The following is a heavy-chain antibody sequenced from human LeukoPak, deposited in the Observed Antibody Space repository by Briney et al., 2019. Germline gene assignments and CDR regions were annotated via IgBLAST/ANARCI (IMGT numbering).Heavy chain of an antibody. J-gene: IGHJ4*02. CDR1: GGTLSSYA. V-gene: IGHV1-69*13. CDR2: IIPIFGTA. CDR3: ARESGEKYYYDSSGTNEVAYYFDY. Sequence: SVKVSCKASGGTLSSYAISWVRQAPGQGLEWMGGIIPIFGTANYAQKFQGRVTITADESTSTAYMELSSLRSEDTAVYYCARESGEKYYYDSSGTNEVAYYFDYWGQGTLVTVSS. D-gene: IGHD3-22*01.